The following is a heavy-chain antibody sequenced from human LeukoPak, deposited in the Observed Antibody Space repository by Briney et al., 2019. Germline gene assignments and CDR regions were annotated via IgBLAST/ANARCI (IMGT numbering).Heavy chain of an antibody. CDR1: GYTFTSYG. Sequence: GASVKVSCKASGYTFTSYGISWVRQAPGQGLEWMGWINPNSGGTNYAQKFQGRVTMTRDTSISTAYMELSRLRSDDTAVYYCARFRWELGEYDYWGQGTLVTVSS. CDR3: ARFRWELGEYDY. CDR2: INPNSGGT. D-gene: IGHD1-26*01. V-gene: IGHV1-2*02. J-gene: IGHJ4*02.